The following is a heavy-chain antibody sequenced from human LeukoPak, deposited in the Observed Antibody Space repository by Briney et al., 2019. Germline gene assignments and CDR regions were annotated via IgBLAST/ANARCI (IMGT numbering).Heavy chain of an antibody. Sequence: SETLSLTCAVYGVSFSGYYWSWICQPPGKGLEWIGEINHSGSTNYNPSLKSRVTISVDTSKNQFSLKLSSVTAADTAVYYCARRALTRWLTGGMDVWGKGTTVTISS. V-gene: IGHV4-34*01. J-gene: IGHJ6*03. D-gene: IGHD5-24*01. CDR2: INHSGST. CDR1: GVSFSGYY. CDR3: ARRALTRWLTGGMDV.